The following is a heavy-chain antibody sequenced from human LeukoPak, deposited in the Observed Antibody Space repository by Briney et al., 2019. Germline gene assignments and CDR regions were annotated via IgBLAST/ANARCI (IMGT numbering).Heavy chain of an antibody. V-gene: IGHV3-23*01. D-gene: IGHD6-13*01. CDR2: ISGSGGST. CDR3: APEEIAAAAPY. Sequence: QPGGSLRLSCAASGFTFSDYYMNWIRQAPGKGLEWVSAISGSGGSTYYADSVKGRFTISRDNSKNTLYLQMNSLRAEDTVVYYCAPEEIAAAAPYWGQGTLVTVSS. CDR1: GFTFSDYY. J-gene: IGHJ4*02.